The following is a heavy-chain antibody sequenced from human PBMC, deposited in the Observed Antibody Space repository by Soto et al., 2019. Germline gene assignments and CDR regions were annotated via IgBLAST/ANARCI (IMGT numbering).Heavy chain of an antibody. D-gene: IGHD6-19*01. Sequence: SETLSRTCTVSGGSISSGGYYWSWILQHPGKGLEWIGYIYYSGSTYYNPSLKSRVTISVDTSKNQFSLKLSSVTAADTAVYYCAREVAGTGTLGYYYGMDVWGQGTTVTVSS. CDR1: GGSISSGGYY. V-gene: IGHV4-31*03. CDR3: AREVAGTGTLGYYYGMDV. CDR2: IYYSGST. J-gene: IGHJ6*02.